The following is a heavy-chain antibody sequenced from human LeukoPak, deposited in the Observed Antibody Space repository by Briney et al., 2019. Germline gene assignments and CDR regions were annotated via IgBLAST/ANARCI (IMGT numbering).Heavy chain of an antibody. CDR3: ARDVGRRFFDV. Sequence: GGSLRLACAASGFTVGSNLMRWVRHAPGKGLEWVSVIYSGGDTYKAASVRGRFTISGYISKNTVDLQMKNLRVEDSAVYYCARDVGRRFFDVWGQGTTVTVSS. D-gene: IGHD3-3*01. V-gene: IGHV3-66*01. CDR2: IYSGGDT. J-gene: IGHJ6*02. CDR1: GFTVGSNL.